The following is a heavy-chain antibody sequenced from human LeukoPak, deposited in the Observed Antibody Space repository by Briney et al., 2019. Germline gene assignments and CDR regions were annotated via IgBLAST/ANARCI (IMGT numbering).Heavy chain of an antibody. Sequence: PGGSLRLSCAASGFTFSSYSMNWVRQAPGKGLEWVSSISSSSIYIYYADSVKGRFTISRDNAKNSLYLQMNSLRAEDTAVYYCARVGYGDYYFDYWGQGTLVTVSS. V-gene: IGHV3-21*01. D-gene: IGHD4-17*01. CDR2: ISSSSIYI. J-gene: IGHJ4*02. CDR1: GFTFSSYS. CDR3: ARVGYGDYYFDY.